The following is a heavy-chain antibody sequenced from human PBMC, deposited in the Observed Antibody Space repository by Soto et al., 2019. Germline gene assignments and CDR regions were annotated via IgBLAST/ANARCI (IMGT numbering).Heavy chain of an antibody. J-gene: IGHJ5*02. V-gene: IGHV3-7*01. D-gene: IGHD3-3*01. CDR2: INKDGNEK. Sequence: EVQLVESGGGLVQPGGSLRLSCAASGFAFSNYWMSWLRQAPGKGLEWVANINKDGNEKYYVDSMKGRFTVSRDNAKNSPHRQMNRLRAEAPAVKYCASATFGVVLVSQWFDPWGQGTLVTVSS. CDR3: ASATFGVVLVSQWFDP. CDR1: GFAFSNYW.